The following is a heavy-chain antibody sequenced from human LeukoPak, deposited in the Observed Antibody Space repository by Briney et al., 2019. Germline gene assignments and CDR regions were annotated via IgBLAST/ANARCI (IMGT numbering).Heavy chain of an antibody. Sequence: PGGSLRLSCAASGFTFSSYSMNWVRQATGKGLEWVSSISGSSSYIYYAHSVKGRFNISRDNAKNSLYLQTNSLRAEDTAVYYCARGSITHDYWGQGTLVTVSS. CDR3: ARGSITHDY. CDR2: ISGSSSYI. D-gene: IGHD3-10*01. J-gene: IGHJ4*02. V-gene: IGHV3-21*01. CDR1: GFTFSSYS.